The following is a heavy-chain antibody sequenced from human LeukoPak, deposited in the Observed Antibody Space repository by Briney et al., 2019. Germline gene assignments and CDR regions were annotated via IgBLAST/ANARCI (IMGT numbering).Heavy chain of an antibody. CDR2: MNPNSGNT. D-gene: IGHD2-15*01. Sequence: ASVKVSCKASGYTLTSYDINWMRQATGQGLEWMGWMNPNSGNTGYAQKFQGRVTMTMNTSISTVYMELSSLRSEDTAVYYCARRALGYCSGGSCITSWGQGTMVTVSS. V-gene: IGHV1-8*01. J-gene: IGHJ3*01. CDR3: ARRALGYCSGGSCITS. CDR1: GYTLTSYD.